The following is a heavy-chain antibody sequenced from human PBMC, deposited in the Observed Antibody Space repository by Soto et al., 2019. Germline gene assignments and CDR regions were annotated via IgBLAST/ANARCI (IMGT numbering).Heavy chain of an antibody. Sequence: SETLSLTCTVSGGSISSGGYYWSWIRQHPGKGLEWIGYIYYSGSTYYNPSLKSRVTISVDTSKNQFSLKLSSVTAADTAVYYCARGIAAAGDGAFDIWGQGTMVTV. CDR1: GGSISSGGYY. J-gene: IGHJ3*02. CDR2: IYYSGST. D-gene: IGHD6-13*01. CDR3: ARGIAAAGDGAFDI. V-gene: IGHV4-31*03.